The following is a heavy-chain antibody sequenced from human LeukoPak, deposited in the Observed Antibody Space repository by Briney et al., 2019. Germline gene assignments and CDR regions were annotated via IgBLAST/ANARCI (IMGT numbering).Heavy chain of an antibody. CDR1: GFTFNSYA. CDR2: LSGSGGDT. V-gene: IGHV3-23*01. J-gene: IGHJ4*02. CDR3: AKDAMATVTYFDY. Sequence: GGSLRLSCATSGFTFNSYAMSWVRQAPGEGLEWVSGLSGSGGDTDYADSVKGRFTISRDNSTNTLYLKMNSLRSQDTAVYYCAKDAMATVTYFDYWGQGSLVTVSS. D-gene: IGHD4-17*01.